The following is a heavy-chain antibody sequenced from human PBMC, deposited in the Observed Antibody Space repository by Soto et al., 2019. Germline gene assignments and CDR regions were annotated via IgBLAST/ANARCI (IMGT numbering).Heavy chain of an antibody. CDR3: AKPVYCTNGVCYAFDI. J-gene: IGHJ3*02. CDR1: GFTFSSYA. CDR2: ISGSGGST. V-gene: IGHV3-23*01. D-gene: IGHD2-8*01. Sequence: GESLKISCAASGFTFSSYAMSWVRQAPGKGLEWVSAISGSGGSTYYADSVKGRFTISRDNSKNTLYLQMNSLRAEDTAVYYCAKPVYCTNGVCYAFDIWGQGTMVTVSS.